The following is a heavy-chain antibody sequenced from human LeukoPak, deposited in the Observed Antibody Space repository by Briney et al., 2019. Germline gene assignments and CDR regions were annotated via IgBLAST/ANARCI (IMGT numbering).Heavy chain of an antibody. D-gene: IGHD6-13*01. CDR3: ARDGGIGSSVVHY. Sequence: GGSLRLSCAASGFTFSTYSMHWVRQAPGKGLEWVSSITSRSSKYYADSMKGRFTISRDNAKNSLYLQMNSLRAEDTAVYYCARDGGIGSSVVHYWGQGTLVTVSS. CDR2: ITSRSSK. J-gene: IGHJ4*02. CDR1: GFTFSTYS. V-gene: IGHV3-21*01.